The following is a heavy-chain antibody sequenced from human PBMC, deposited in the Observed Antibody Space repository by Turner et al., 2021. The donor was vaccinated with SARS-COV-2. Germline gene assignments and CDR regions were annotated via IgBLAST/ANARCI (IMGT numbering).Heavy chain of an antibody. J-gene: IGHJ3*02. CDR1: GFSLTPSGVG. CDR3: ARSSVVVITGAFDI. D-gene: IGHD3-22*01. CDR2: IYCDDDK. Sequence: QITLMESGPTLVKPTQNLTLTCTVSGFSLTPSGVGGGWCRQPPGKALEWLALIYCDDDKRYSPSLKSRLTITKDTSKNPVVLTMTSMDPVDTATYYCARSSVVVITGAFDIWGQGTMVTVSS. V-gene: IGHV2-5*02.